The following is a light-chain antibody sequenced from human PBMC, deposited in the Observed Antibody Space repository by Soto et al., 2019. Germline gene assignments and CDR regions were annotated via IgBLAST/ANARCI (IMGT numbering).Light chain of an antibody. CDR2: LGS. V-gene: IGKV2-28*01. CDR3: MQALQTPFT. Sequence: MTQSPLSLPVTPGEPASISCRSSQSLLHNNGYNYLDWYLQKPGQSPQLLIYLGSNRASGVPDRFSGSGSGTDFTLKISRVEAEDVGVYYCMQALQTPFTFGPGTKVDI. CDR1: QSLLHNNGYNY. J-gene: IGKJ3*01.